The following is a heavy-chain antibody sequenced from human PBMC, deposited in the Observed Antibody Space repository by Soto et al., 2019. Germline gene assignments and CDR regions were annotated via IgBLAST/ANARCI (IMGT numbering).Heavy chain of an antibody. D-gene: IGHD3-3*01. J-gene: IGHJ5*02. CDR1: GFTFSSYA. V-gene: IGHV3-30-3*01. CDR3: ARDRVTIFGVVIIPHNWFDP. CDR2: ISYDGSNK. Sequence: PGCSLRPSCAASGFTFSSYAMHWVRQAPGKGLEWVAVISYDGSNKYYADSVKGRFTISRDNSKNTLYLQMNSLRAEDTAVYYCARDRVTIFGVVIIPHNWFDPWGQGP.